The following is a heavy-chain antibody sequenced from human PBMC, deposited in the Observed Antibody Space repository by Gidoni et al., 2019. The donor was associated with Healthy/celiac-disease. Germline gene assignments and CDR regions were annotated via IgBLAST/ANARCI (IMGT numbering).Heavy chain of an antibody. CDR1: GFTFSSYS. Sequence: EVQLVESGGGLVQPGGSLRLSCAASGFTFSSYSMNWVRQAPGKGLEWVSYISSSSSTIYYADSVKGRFTISRDNAKNSLYLQMNSLRDEDTAVYYCARDGGRLLLSASLDYWGQGTLVTVSS. CDR3: ARDGGRLLLSASLDY. J-gene: IGHJ4*02. D-gene: IGHD2-15*01. V-gene: IGHV3-48*02. CDR2: ISSSSSTI.